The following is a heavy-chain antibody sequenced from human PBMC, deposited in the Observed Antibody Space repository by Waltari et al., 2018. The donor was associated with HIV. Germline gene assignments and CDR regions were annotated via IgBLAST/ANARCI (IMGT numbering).Heavy chain of an antibody. V-gene: IGHV3-53*01. D-gene: IGHD1-26*01. Sequence: EVQLVESGGGLIETGGSLRLSCAASGFTVSSNYMSWVRKAPGKGLGWVAVIYSGGSRSYADSGKCRFTISRDNSKNTVSLHMNSLRAEETAVYYCARDPRSSGYYGVDVWGQGTAVTVSS. CDR1: GFTVSSNY. CDR2: IYSGGSR. CDR3: ARDPRSSGYYGVDV. J-gene: IGHJ6*02.